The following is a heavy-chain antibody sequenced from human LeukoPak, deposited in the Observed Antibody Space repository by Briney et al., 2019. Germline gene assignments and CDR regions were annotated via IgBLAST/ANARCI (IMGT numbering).Heavy chain of an antibody. CDR1: EFTFSTYW. Sequence: GGSLRLSCAASEFTFSTYWMSWVRQPPGKGLEWVSYISSSGSTIYYADSVKGRFTISRDNAKNSLYLQMNSLRAEDTAVYYCAELGITMIGGVWGKGTTVTISS. CDR3: AELGITMIGGV. CDR2: ISSSGSTI. J-gene: IGHJ6*04. D-gene: IGHD3-10*02. V-gene: IGHV3-48*03.